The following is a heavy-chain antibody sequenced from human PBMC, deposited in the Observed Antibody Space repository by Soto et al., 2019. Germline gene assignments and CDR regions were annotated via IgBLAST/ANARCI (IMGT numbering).Heavy chain of an antibody. V-gene: IGHV4-30-4*01. J-gene: IGHJ6*02. D-gene: IGHD2-8*01. CDR2: IYYSGST. Sequence: SETLSLTCTVSGGSISSGDYYWSWIRQPPGKGLEWIGYIYYSGSTYYNPSLKSRVTISVDTSKNQFSLKLSSVTAADTAVYYCARELRYCTNGVCYRYGMDVWGQGTTVT. CDR1: GGSISSGDYY. CDR3: ARELRYCTNGVCYRYGMDV.